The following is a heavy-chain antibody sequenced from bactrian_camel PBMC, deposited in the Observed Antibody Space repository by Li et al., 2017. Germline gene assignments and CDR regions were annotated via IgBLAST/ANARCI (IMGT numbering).Heavy chain of an antibody. CDR1: GYTYVFYC. V-gene: IGHV3S40*01. Sequence: VQLVESGGGSAQTGGSLRLSCAVRGYTYVFYCMGWFRQVPGKEREWVAAIYQGGAKTFYADSVKGRFTISQDNAKNTVYLQMNSLKPDDTGMYYCAAARHAYRDSSYALNRQRYNDWGQGTQVTVS. J-gene: IGHJ4*01. CDR3: AAARHAYRDSSYALNRQRYND. CDR2: IYQGGAKT. D-gene: IGHD1*01.